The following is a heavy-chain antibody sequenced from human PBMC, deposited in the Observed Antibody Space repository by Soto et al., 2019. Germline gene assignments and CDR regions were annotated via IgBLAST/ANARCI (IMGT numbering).Heavy chain of an antibody. CDR2: ISYDGSNK. J-gene: IGHJ6*02. Sequence: PGGSLRLSCAASGFTFSSYATHWVRQAPGKGLEWVAVISYDGSNKYYADSVKGRFTISRDNSKNTLYLQMNSLRAEDTAVYYCAREWLDGWSYYYYGMDVWGQGTTVTVSS. CDR1: GFTFSSYA. V-gene: IGHV3-30-3*01. D-gene: IGHD6-19*01. CDR3: AREWLDGWSYYYYGMDV.